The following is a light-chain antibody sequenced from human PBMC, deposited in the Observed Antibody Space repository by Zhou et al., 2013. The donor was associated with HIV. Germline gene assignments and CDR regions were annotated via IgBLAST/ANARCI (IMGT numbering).Light chain of an antibody. J-gene: IGKJ2*01. CDR3: QKYNSAPYT. V-gene: IGKV3-15*01. CDR2: GAS. CDR1: QSVSTN. Sequence: EILMTQSPATLSVSPGERATLSCRASQSVSTNLAWYRQKPGQAPRLLISGASTRATGVPARFSGSGSGTEFTLTISSLQPEDVATYYCQKYNSAPYTFGQGTKLEIK.